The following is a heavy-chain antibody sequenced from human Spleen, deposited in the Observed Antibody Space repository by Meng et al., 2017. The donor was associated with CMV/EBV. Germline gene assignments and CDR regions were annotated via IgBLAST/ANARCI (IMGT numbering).Heavy chain of an antibody. V-gene: IGHV3-74*01. CDR1: GFTFSSYW. CDR3: AKDRATVQRWYFDL. J-gene: IGHJ2*01. CDR2: INSDGSST. Sequence: GESLKISCAASGFTFSSYWMYWVRQAPGKGLVWVSRINSDGSSTYYADSVKGRFTISRDNSKNTLYLQMNSLRDEDTAVYHCAKDRATVQRWYFDLWGRGTLVTVSS. D-gene: IGHD3-10*01.